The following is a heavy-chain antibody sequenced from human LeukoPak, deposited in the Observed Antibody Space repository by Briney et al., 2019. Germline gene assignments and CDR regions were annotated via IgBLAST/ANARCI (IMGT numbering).Heavy chain of an antibody. Sequence: GGSLRLSCAASGFTFSSYWMHWVRQAPGKGLEWVSAISGSGGSTYYADSVKGRFTISRDNSKNTLYLQMNSLRAEDTAVYYCARASGVAAAGVYYYYMDVWGKGTTVTVSS. D-gene: IGHD6-13*01. CDR2: ISGSGGST. CDR3: ARASGVAAAGVYYYYMDV. V-gene: IGHV3-23*01. CDR1: GFTFSSYW. J-gene: IGHJ6*03.